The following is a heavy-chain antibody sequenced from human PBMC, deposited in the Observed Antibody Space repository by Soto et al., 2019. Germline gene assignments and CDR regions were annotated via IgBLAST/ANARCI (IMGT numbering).Heavy chain of an antibody. Sequence: SETLSLTCAVSGYSISSGYYWGWIRQPPGKGLEWIGSIYHSGSTYYNPSLKSRVTISVDTSKNQFSLKLSSVTAADTAVYYCARTGALEWLLYPAYFDYWGQGTLVTVSS. CDR3: ARTGALEWLLYPAYFDY. V-gene: IGHV4-38-2*01. D-gene: IGHD3-3*01. CDR1: GYSISSGYY. J-gene: IGHJ4*02. CDR2: IYHSGST.